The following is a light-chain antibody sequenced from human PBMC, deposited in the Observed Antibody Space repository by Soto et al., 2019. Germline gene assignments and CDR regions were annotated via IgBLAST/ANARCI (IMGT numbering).Light chain of an antibody. J-gene: IGLJ2*01. V-gene: IGLV2-14*03. CDR3: NSYTTINTTI. CDR2: DVS. CDR1: SSDVGGHDY. Sequence: QPASVSGSPGQSLTISCTGTSSDVGGHDYVSWYQHHPGKAPKLMIYDVSNRPSGVSNRFSGSKSGNTASLTIYGLQAEDEADYYCNSYTTINTTIFGGGTKLTVL.